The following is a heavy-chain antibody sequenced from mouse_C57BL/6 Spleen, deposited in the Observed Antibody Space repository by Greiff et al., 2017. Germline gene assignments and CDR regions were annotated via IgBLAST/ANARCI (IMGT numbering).Heavy chain of an antibody. CDR1: GFNIKDYY. CDR2: IDPEDGDT. CDR3: TPSYYDGSSHYAMDY. V-gene: IGHV14-1*01. Sequence: EVQLQQSGAELVKPGASVKLSCTASGFNIKDYYMHWVKQRPEQGLEWIGRIDPEDGDTEYAPKFQGKATMTADTSSNTAYLQLSSLTSEDTAVYYCTPSYYDGSSHYAMDYWGQGTSVTVSS. D-gene: IGHD1-1*01. J-gene: IGHJ4*01.